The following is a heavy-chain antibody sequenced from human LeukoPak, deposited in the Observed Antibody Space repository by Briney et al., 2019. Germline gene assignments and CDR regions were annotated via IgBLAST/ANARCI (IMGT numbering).Heavy chain of an antibody. D-gene: IGHD4-17*01. CDR3: ARDDDYDDHNTFDM. CDR2: IWSHGNTK. J-gene: IGHJ3*02. V-gene: IGHV3-33*01. Sequence: PGTSLRLSCAASGFVFSTYGMHWVRQAPGKGLEWVAVIWSHGNTKKYADSVTGRFTIPRDNSKNTLYLEMNTLRAEDTAVYYCARDDDYDDHNTFDMWGHGTMVTVSS. CDR1: GFVFSTYG.